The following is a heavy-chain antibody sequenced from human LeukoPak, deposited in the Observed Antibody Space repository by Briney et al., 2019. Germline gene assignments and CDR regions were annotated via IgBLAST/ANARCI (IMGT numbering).Heavy chain of an antibody. CDR2: IYSSGST. J-gene: IGHJ5*02. Sequence: SETLSLTCTVSGGSIINYYWSWIRQPPGKGLEWIGYIYSSGSTNYNPSLKSRVTILVDTSKNQFSLKLSSVTTADTAVYYCARAREFWSDPWGQGTLVTVSS. V-gene: IGHV4-59*01. CDR3: ARAREFWSDP. D-gene: IGHD2/OR15-2a*01. CDR1: GGSIINYY.